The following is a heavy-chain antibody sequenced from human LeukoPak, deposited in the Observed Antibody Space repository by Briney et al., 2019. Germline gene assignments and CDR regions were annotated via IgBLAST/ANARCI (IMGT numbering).Heavy chain of an antibody. J-gene: IGHJ4*02. CDR1: GFTFSNYW. Sequence: PGGSLRLSCAASGFTFSNYWMNWVRQAPGKGLEWVASIGQDGSENYYVDSVKGRFTISRDNAKNSLYLLMNSLRVEDTAVYCCARGGGWYFDYWGQGALITASS. D-gene: IGHD6-19*01. CDR2: IGQDGSEN. V-gene: IGHV3-7*01. CDR3: ARGGGWYFDY.